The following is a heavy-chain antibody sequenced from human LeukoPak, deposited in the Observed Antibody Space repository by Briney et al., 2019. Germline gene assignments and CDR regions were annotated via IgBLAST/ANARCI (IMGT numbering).Heavy chain of an antibody. J-gene: IGHJ4*02. CDR2: ISYDGSNK. V-gene: IGHV3-30*04. CDR1: GFTFSSYA. D-gene: IGHD4-17*01. Sequence: GGSLRLSGAASGFTFSSYAMHWVRQAPGKGLEWVAVISYDGSNKYYADSVKGRFTISSDNSKNTLYLQMNSLRAEDTAVYYCARAGDSDYGDYTWANWGQGTLVTVSS. CDR3: ARAGDSDYGDYTWAN.